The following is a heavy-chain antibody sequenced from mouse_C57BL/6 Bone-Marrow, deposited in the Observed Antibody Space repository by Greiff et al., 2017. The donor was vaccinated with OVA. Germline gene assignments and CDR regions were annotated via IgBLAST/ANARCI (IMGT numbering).Heavy chain of an antibody. CDR3: ARRGDYDFDY. Sequence: VQLQQSVAELVRPGASVKLSCTASGFNIKNTYMPWVKQRPEQGLEWIGRIDPANGNTKYAPKFQGKATITADTSSNTAYLQLSSLTSEDTAIYYCARRGDYDFDYWGQGTTLTVSS. V-gene: IGHV14-3*01. J-gene: IGHJ2*01. CDR1: GFNIKNTY. D-gene: IGHD2-4*01. CDR2: IDPANGNT.